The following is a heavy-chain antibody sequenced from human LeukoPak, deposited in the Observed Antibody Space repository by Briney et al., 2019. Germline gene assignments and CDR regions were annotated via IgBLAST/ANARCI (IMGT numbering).Heavy chain of an antibody. V-gene: IGHV3-9*01. J-gene: IGHJ4*02. Sequence: PGRSLRLSCAASGFTFDDYAMHWVRQAPGKGLEWVSGISWNSGSIGYADSVKGRFTISRDNAKNSLYLQMNSLRAEDTALYYCAKDGYSSGWYVKYYFDYWGQGTLVTVSS. D-gene: IGHD6-19*01. CDR3: AKDGYSSGWYVKYYFDY. CDR2: ISWNSGSI. CDR1: GFTFDDYA.